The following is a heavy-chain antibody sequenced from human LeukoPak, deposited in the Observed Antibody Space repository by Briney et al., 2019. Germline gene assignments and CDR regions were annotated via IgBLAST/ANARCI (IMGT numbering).Heavy chain of an antibody. CDR3: ARDQNV. J-gene: IGHJ6*02. V-gene: IGHV3-66*02. Sequence: GGSLRLSCAASGFTVSTNYMSWVRQAPGKGLEWVSVTNSGGTTHYAESVKGRFTISRDNSRNTVYLQMNSLRTEDTAVYYCARDQNVWGQGTTVTVSS. CDR1: GFTVSTNY. CDR2: TNSGGTT.